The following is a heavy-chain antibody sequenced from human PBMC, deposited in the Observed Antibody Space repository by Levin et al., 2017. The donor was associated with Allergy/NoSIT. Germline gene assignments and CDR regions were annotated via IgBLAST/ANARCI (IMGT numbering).Heavy chain of an antibody. CDR1: GFTFSSYA. CDR2: ISGSGGST. Sequence: PGGSLRLSCAASGFTFSSYAMSWVRQAPGKGLEWVSAISGSGGSTYYADSVKGRFTISRDNSKNKLYLQMNSLRAEDTAVYYCAKRDYDSSGYCYWRGEDFQHWGQGTLVTVSS. D-gene: IGHD3-22*01. V-gene: IGHV3-23*01. J-gene: IGHJ1*01. CDR3: AKRDYDSSGYCYWRGEDFQH.